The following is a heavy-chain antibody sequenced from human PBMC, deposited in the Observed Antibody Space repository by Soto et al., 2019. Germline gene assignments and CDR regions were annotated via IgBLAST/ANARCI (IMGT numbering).Heavy chain of an antibody. Sequence: QVQLQESGPGLVKPSGTLSLTCAVSSGSISSSNWWSWVRQPPGQGLEWIGEIYHSGSTNYNPSLKSRVTISVDKSKKQFSLKLSSVTAADTAVYYCARADCSGVSCYSSANWFDPWGQGTLVTVSS. D-gene: IGHD2-15*01. CDR3: ARADCSGVSCYSSANWFDP. V-gene: IGHV4-4*02. CDR2: IYHSGST. CDR1: SGSISSSNW. J-gene: IGHJ5*02.